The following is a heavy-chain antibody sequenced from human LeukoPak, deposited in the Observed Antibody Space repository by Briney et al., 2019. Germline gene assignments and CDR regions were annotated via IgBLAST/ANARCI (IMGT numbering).Heavy chain of an antibody. D-gene: IGHD1-26*01. J-gene: IGHJ4*02. CDR3: ARGGSVSYYFDY. CDR1: GFTFNNYA. Sequence: GGSLRLSCAASGFTFNNYAMSWVRQAPGKGLEWISYISTSGSTIYYADSVKGRFTISRDNAKNSLYLQMNSLRADDTAVYYCARGGSVSYYFDYWGQGTLVTVSS. CDR2: ISTSGSTI. V-gene: IGHV3-48*03.